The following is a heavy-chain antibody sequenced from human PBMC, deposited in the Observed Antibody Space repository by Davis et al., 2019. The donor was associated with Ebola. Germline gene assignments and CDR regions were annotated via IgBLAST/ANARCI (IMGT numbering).Heavy chain of an antibody. D-gene: IGHD3-10*02. CDR2: INHSGST. J-gene: IGHJ5*02. Sequence: SETLSLTCTVSGGSVSSGTNYWSWIRQPPGKGLEWIGEINHSGSTNYNPSLKSRVTISVDTSKNQFSLKLSSVTAADTAVYYCARARYYYGRGRLDPWGQGTLVTVSS. CDR3: ARARYYYGRGRLDP. CDR1: GGSVSSGTNY. V-gene: IGHV4-39*07.